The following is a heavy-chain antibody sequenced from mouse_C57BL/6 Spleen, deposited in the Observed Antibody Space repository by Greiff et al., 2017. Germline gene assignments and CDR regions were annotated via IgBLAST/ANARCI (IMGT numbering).Heavy chain of an antibody. J-gene: IGHJ4*01. V-gene: IGHV5-17*01. CDR3: AKAGNPDYYAMDY. D-gene: IGHD4-1*01. CDR1: GFTFSDYG. CDR2: ISSGSSTI. Sequence: EVKVVESGGGLVKPGGSLKLSCAASGFTFSDYGMHWVRQAPEKGLEWVAYISSGSSTIYYADTVKGRFTISRYNAKNTLFLQMTSLLYEDTAMYYSAKAGNPDYYAMDYWGQRTSVTVSS.